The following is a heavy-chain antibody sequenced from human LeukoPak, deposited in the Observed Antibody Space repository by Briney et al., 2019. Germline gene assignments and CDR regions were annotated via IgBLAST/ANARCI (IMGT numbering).Heavy chain of an antibody. CDR2: IKQDGSEK. CDR3: ARDGGGYSYDYSDY. D-gene: IGHD5-18*01. V-gene: IGHV3-7*03. J-gene: IGHJ4*02. Sequence: GGSLRLSCAASGFTSSSYWMSWVRQAPVKGLEWVANIKQDGSEKYYVDSVKGRFTISRDNAKNSLYLQMNSLRAEDTAVYYCARDGGGYSYDYSDYWGQGTLVTVSS. CDR1: GFTSSSYW.